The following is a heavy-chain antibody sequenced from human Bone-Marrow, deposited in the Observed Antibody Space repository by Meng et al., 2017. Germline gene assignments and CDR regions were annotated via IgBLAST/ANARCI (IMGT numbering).Heavy chain of an antibody. D-gene: IGHD5-24*01. Sequence: EVQVVESGGGWVQPGGSLRLSCAASGFSVSNEFMSWVRQAQGKGLEWVGRIKSKSDGGTIEYAAPVKGRIAISRDDSKNTVYLQVNTLNTEDTGVYYCSTGWDFDYWGQGTLVTVSS. CDR2: IKSKSDGGTI. V-gene: IGHV3-15*01. J-gene: IGHJ4*02. CDR1: GFSVSNEF. CDR3: STGWDFDY.